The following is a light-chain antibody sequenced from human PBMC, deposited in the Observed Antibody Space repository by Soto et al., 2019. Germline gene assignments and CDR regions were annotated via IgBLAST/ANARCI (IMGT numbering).Light chain of an antibody. CDR3: KHYDHLPIT. V-gene: IGKV1-33*01. J-gene: IGKJ5*01. CDR2: DAS. Sequence: DIQMTQSPSSLSASVGDRVTITCRASQSISSYLNWYQQKPGKAPRLLLYDASSLETGVQSRFSGSGSGTDFTFTISSLQPEDIATYYCKHYDHLPITFGQGTRLEIK. CDR1: QSISSY.